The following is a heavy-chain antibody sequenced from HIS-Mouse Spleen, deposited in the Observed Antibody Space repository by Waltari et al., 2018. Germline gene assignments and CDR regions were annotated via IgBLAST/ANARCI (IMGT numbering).Heavy chain of an antibody. V-gene: IGHV4-39*07. D-gene: IGHD1-7*01. CDR3: ARISSYVGTTDY. CDR1: GGSISSSSYY. Sequence: QLQLQESGPGLVKPSETLSLTCTVSGGSISSSSYYWGWIRQPPGKGLEWIGSIYYSGGTSSNPSLKSRVTISVDTSKNQFSLKLSSVTAADTAVYYCARISSYVGTTDYWGQGTLVTVSS. CDR2: IYYSGGT. J-gene: IGHJ4*02.